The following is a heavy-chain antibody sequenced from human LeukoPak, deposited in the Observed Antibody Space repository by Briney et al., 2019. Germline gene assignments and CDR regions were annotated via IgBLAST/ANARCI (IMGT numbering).Heavy chain of an antibody. CDR3: ARVGEQQLVFFFDY. J-gene: IGHJ4*02. D-gene: IGHD6-13*01. CDR1: GASLNNYY. V-gene: IGHV4-59*01. CDR2: IYYSGTT. Sequence: SSETLSLTCSVSGASLNNYYWSWIRQPLGKGLEWIGYIYYSGTTTYNPSLESRVTISVDTSKNQFSLKLRSVTAADTAVYYCARVGEQQLVFFFDYWGQGFLATVSS.